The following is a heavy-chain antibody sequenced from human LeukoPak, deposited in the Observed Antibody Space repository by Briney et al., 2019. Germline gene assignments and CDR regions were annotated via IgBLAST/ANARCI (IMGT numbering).Heavy chain of an antibody. D-gene: IGHD3-22*01. V-gene: IGHV3-30-3*01. CDR2: ISYDGSNK. CDR1: GFTFSSYA. Sequence: PGRSLRLSCAASGFTFSSYAMHWVRQAPGKGLEWVAVISYDGSNKYYADSVKGRFTISRDNSKNTLYLQMNSLRAEDTAVYYCARDTTYYYDSSGYCDYWGQGTLVTVSS. J-gene: IGHJ4*02. CDR3: ARDTTYYYDSSGYCDY.